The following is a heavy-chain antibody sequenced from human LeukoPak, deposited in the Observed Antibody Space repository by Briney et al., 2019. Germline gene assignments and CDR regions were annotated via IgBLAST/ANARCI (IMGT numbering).Heavy chain of an antibody. V-gene: IGHV4-59*01. J-gene: IGHJ4*02. CDR2: IYYSGTT. D-gene: IGHD3-3*01. CDR3: ARYRSGYYSGYFDY. CDR1: GGSISSYY. Sequence: SETLSLTCTVSGGSISSYYWSWIRQPPGKGLEWIGYIYYSGTTNYNPSLKSRVTISVDTSKNQFSLKLSSVTAADTAVYYCARYRSGYYSGYFDYWGQGTLVTVSS.